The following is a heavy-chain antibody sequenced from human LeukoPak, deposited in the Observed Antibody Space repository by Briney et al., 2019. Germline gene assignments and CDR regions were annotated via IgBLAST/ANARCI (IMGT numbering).Heavy chain of an antibody. V-gene: IGHV3-53*01. J-gene: IGHJ4*02. CDR1: GFTVSSNY. CDR2: IYSGGNT. Sequence: PGGSLRLSCAASGFTVSSNYMGWVRQAPGKGLEWVSIIYSGGNTYYADSVKGRFTISRDNSKNTLYLQMNSLRADDTAVYYCARVGAAAGLFDYWGQGTPVTVSS. CDR3: ARVGAAAGLFDY. D-gene: IGHD6-13*01.